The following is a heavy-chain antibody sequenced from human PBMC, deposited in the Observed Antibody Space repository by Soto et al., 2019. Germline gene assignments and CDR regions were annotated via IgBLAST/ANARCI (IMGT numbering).Heavy chain of an antibody. J-gene: IGHJ4*02. CDR3: ARGVGDYGDYLNTIDY. D-gene: IGHD4-17*01. Sequence: QVQLVQSGAEVKKPGASVKVSCKTSGYTFTSYYIHWVRQAPGQGLEWMGIINPGGGSTSYAQKFQGRVTMTRDTSTSTRYMELSSLRFEDTAVYYCARGVGDYGDYLNTIDYWGQGTLVTVSS. CDR2: INPGGGST. V-gene: IGHV1-46*03. CDR1: GYTFTSYY.